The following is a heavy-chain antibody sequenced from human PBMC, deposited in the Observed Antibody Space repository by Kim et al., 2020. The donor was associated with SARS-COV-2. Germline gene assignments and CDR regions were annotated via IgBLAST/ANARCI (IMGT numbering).Heavy chain of an antibody. CDR3: ARDIVATFYESDGMDV. CDR1: GFTFSSYS. J-gene: IGHJ6*02. D-gene: IGHD5-12*01. Sequence: GGSLRLSCAASGFTFSSYSMNWVRQAPGKGLEWVSYISSSSSTIYYADSVKGRFTISRDNAKNSLYLQMNSLRDEDTAVYYCARDIVATFYESDGMDVWGQGTTVTVSS. CDR2: ISSSSSTI. V-gene: IGHV3-48*02.